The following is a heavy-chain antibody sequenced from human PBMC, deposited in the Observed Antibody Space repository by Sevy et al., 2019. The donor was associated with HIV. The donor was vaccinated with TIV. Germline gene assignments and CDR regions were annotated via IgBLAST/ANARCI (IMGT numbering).Heavy chain of an antibody. V-gene: IGHV1-8*01. D-gene: IGHD3-22*01. CDR2: MNPNSGNT. Sequence: ASVKVSCKASGYTFTSYDINWVRQATGQGLEWMGWMNPNSGNTGYAQKFQGRVTMTRNTSISTAYMELSSLRSEDTAVYYCARSPYDSSGYYIRGGYWGQGTLVTVSS. J-gene: IGHJ4*02. CDR1: GYTFTSYD. CDR3: ARSPYDSSGYYIRGGY.